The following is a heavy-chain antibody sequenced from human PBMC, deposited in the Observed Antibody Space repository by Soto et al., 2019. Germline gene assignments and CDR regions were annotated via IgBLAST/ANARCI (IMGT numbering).Heavy chain of an antibody. CDR1: GGTFSSYT. V-gene: IGHV1-69*02. CDR3: ARGPPAYYDSSGYYDAFDI. J-gene: IGHJ3*02. Sequence: QVQLVQSGAEVKKPGSSVKVSCKASGGTFSSYTISWVRQAPGQGLEWMGRIIPILGIANYAQKFQGRVTITADKSTSTAYMELSSRRSEDTAVYYCARGPPAYYDSSGYYDAFDIWGQGTMVTVSS. D-gene: IGHD3-22*01. CDR2: IIPILGIA.